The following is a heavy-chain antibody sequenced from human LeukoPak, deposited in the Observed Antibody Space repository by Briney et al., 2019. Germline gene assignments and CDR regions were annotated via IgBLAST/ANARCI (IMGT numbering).Heavy chain of an antibody. CDR1: GGSFSGYY. Sequence: SETLSLTCAVYGGSFSGYYWSWIRQPPGKGLEWIGEINHSGSTYYNPSLKSRVTISVDTSKNQFSLKLSSVTAADTAVYYCARLYRYSSSWCDYWGQGTLVTVSS. CDR2: INHSGST. D-gene: IGHD6-13*01. J-gene: IGHJ4*02. V-gene: IGHV4-34*01. CDR3: ARLYRYSSSWCDY.